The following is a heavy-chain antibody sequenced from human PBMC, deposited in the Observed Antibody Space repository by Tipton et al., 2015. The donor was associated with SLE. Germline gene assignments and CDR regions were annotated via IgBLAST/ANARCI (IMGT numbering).Heavy chain of an antibody. D-gene: IGHD5/OR15-5a*01. CDR2: IYYTGTTT. J-gene: IGHJ4*02. V-gene: IGHV4-39*07. CDR3: ARESLSRLDY. CDR1: GGSVSSSSKY. Sequence: TLSLTCTVSGGSVSSSSKYWAWIRQPPGKGLEWIGSIYYTGTTTYYNSFLKSRVTMSLDASKNQFSLKLTSVTATDTAVYYCARESLSRLDYWGQGMLVTVSS.